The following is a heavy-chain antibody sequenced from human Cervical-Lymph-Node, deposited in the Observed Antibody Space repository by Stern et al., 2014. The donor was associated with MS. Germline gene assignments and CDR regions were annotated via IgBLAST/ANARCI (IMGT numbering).Heavy chain of an antibody. J-gene: IGHJ6*02. CDR3: AKDLGRGVVVVPLYGLDV. V-gene: IGHV3-23*04. Sequence: EVQLVQSGGGLVQPGGSLRLSCAASGFTFRTYAFSWVRQAPGKGLEWASSIRDRGVESYDAVSVMCRLSISRDNSKSMLYLEMQSLRAEDTAVYHCAKDLGRGVVVVPLYGLDVWGQGTTVTVSS. CDR1: GFTFRTYA. CDR2: IRDRGVES. D-gene: IGHD2-2*01.